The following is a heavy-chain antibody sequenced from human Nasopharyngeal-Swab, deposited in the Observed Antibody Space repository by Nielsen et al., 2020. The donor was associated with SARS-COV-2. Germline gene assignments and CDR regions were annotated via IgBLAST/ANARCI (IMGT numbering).Heavy chain of an antibody. CDR1: GFTFTDYL. V-gene: IGHV3-21*01. D-gene: IGHD3-9*01. CDR3: VRDGYFDWSFGY. J-gene: IGHJ4*02. Sequence: GESLKISCAASGFTFTDYLMNWVRQAPGKGLEWVSSISTTSDYIYYADSVKGRFTISRDNARNLLHLQMHSLRAEDTAVYYCVRDGYFDWSFGYWGQGTLVTVSS. CDR2: ISTTSDYI.